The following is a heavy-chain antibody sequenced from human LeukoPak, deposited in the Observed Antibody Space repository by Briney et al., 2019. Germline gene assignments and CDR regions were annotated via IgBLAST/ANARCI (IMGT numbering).Heavy chain of an antibody. CDR2: INHSGST. CDR3: ARRTRARYCSGGSCYPTYNYFDY. D-gene: IGHD2-15*01. J-gene: IGHJ4*02. V-gene: IGHV4-34*01. Sequence: SETLSLTCAVYGGSFSGYYWSWIRQPPGKGLEWIGEINHSGSTNYNPSLKSRVTISVDTSKNQFSLKLSSVTAADTAVYYCARRTRARYCSGGSCYPTYNYFDYWGQGTLVTVSS. CDR1: GGSFSGYY.